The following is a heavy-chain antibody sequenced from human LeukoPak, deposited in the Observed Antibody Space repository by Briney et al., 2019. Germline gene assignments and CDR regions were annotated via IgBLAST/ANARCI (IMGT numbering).Heavy chain of an antibody. Sequence: GASVKVSCKASEYTSTSYDINWVRQATGQGLEWMGWMSPNSGNTAYAQKFQGRVTMTRNTSISTAYTELSSLRSEDTAVYYCARDIGYYYGMDVWGQGTTVTVSS. CDR2: MSPNSGNT. D-gene: IGHD5-12*01. CDR1: EYTSTSYD. J-gene: IGHJ6*02. CDR3: ARDIGYYYGMDV. V-gene: IGHV1-8*01.